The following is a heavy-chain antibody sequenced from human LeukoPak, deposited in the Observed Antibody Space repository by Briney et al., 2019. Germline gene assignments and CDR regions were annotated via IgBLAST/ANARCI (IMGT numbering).Heavy chain of an antibody. CDR2: INPSGGST. V-gene: IGHV1-46*01. Sequence: ASVKVSCTASGYTVTNYYLHWVRQAPGQGLEWMGVINPSGGSTSHAQKFQGRVTMTRDTSTSTVYMDLSSLRSEDTAVYYCARAVRQLVDFDYWGQGTLVTVSS. D-gene: IGHD6-13*01. CDR1: GYTVTNYY. CDR3: ARAVRQLVDFDY. J-gene: IGHJ4*02.